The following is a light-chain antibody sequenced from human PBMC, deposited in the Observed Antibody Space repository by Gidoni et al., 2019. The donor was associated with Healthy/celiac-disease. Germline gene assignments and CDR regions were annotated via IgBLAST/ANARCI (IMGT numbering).Light chain of an antibody. Sequence: EIQMTQSPSSLSASVGDRVTITCRASQSISSYLNWYQQKPGKAPKLLIYAASSLQSGVPSRFSGSGSGTDFTLTISILQPEDFATYYCQQSYSTLPLTFGGGTKVEIK. V-gene: IGKV1-39*01. CDR3: QQSYSTLPLT. CDR1: QSISSY. J-gene: IGKJ4*01. CDR2: AAS.